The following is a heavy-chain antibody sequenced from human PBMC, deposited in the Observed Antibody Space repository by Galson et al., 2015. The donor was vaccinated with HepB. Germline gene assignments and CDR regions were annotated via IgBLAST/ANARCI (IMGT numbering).Heavy chain of an antibody. J-gene: IGHJ5*02. CDR3: ARDKGILDTALWFDP. D-gene: IGHD5-18*01. Sequence: SVKVSCKASGYTFTSYYMHWVRQAPGQGLEWMGIINPSGGSTSYAQKFQGRVTMTRDTSTSTVYMELSSLRSEDTAVYYCARDKGILDTALWFDPWGQGTLVTVSS. V-gene: IGHV1-46*01. CDR2: INPSGGST. CDR1: GYTFTSYY.